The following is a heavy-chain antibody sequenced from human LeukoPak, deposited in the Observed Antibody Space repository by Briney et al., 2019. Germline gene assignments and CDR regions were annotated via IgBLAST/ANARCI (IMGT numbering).Heavy chain of an antibody. D-gene: IGHD3-10*01. CDR1: GFTFNNAW. CDR3: ARAPARGGPGYYFDY. V-gene: IGHV3-23*01. Sequence: GGSLRLSCAVSGFTFNNAWMSWVRQAPGKGLEWVSAISGSGGSTYYADSVKGRFTISRDNSKNTLYLQMNSLRAEDTAVYYCARAPARGGPGYYFDYWGQGTLVTVSS. CDR2: ISGSGGST. J-gene: IGHJ4*02.